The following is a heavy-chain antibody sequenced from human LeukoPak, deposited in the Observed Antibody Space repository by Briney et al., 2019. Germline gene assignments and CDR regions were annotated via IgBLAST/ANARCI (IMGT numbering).Heavy chain of an antibody. CDR2: ISGSGGNT. Sequence: GGSLRLSCAASGFTFSTYAMNWVRQAPGKGLEWVSIISGSGGNTFYADAVKGRFTISRDNSKNTLFLQMNSLRAEDSAVYYCAKPLVKGTTGTTYYFDYWGQGTLVTVS. J-gene: IGHJ4*02. CDR3: AKPLVKGTTGTTYYFDY. V-gene: IGHV3-23*01. CDR1: GFTFSTYA. D-gene: IGHD1-1*01.